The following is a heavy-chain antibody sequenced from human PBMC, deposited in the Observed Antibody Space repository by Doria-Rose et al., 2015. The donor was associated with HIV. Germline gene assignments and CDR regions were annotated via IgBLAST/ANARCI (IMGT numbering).Heavy chain of an antibody. V-gene: IGHV2-26*01. CDR3: ARIKSSRWYHKYYFDF. Sequence: QITLKESGPVLVKPTETLTLTCTVSGVSLSSPGMGVSWIRQPPGKALEWLANMFSDDERSYKTSLKSRLCIPRGTSKSQVVLTMTDMDPVDTATYYCARIKSSRWYHKYYFDFWGQGTLVIVSA. D-gene: IGHD6-13*01. CDR1: GVSLSSPGMG. J-gene: IGHJ4*02. CDR2: MFSDDER.